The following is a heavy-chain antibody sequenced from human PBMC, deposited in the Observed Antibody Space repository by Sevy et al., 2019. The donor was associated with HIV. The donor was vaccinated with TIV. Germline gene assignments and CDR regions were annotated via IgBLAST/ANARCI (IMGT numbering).Heavy chain of an antibody. J-gene: IGHJ3*02. Sequence: GGSLRLSCAASGFTLSSYGMHWVRQAPGKGLEWVAVIWYDGSNKYYADSVKGRFTISRDNSKNTLYLQMNSLRAEDTAVYYCARDLDLYSSSSDDAFDIWGQGTMVTVSS. V-gene: IGHV3-33*01. CDR2: IWYDGSNK. D-gene: IGHD6-6*01. CDR3: ARDLDLYSSSSDDAFDI. CDR1: GFTLSSYG.